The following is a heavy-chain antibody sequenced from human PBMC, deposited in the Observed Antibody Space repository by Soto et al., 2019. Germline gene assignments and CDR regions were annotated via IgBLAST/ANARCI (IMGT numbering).Heavy chain of an antibody. CDR3: ATALYSFHYPDY. V-gene: IGHV4-34*01. CDR2: INHRRNT. CDR1: GASFSAYY. J-gene: IGHJ4*02. D-gene: IGHD5-18*01. Sequence: QVQLQQWGAGLLRPSETLSLTCAVSGASFSAYYWSWSRQPPGKGLEWIGEINHRRNTNYNPSLRSRVTIAVDTSKNQFSLILTSVTAADTAVYYCATALYSFHYPDYGGQGTLVTVSS.